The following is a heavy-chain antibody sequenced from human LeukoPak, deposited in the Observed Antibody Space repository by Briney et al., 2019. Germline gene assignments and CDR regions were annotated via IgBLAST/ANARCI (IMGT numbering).Heavy chain of an antibody. V-gene: IGHV3-23*01. CDR2: ISGSGGST. J-gene: IGHJ4*02. CDR1: GFTVSSNY. D-gene: IGHD5-12*01. Sequence: GGSLRLSCAAAGFTVSSNYMSWVRQAPGKGLEWVSAISGSGGSTYYADSVKGRFTISRDNSKNTLYLQMNSLRAEDTAVYYCAKTYGGYYFDYWGQGTLVTVSS. CDR3: AKTYGGYYFDY.